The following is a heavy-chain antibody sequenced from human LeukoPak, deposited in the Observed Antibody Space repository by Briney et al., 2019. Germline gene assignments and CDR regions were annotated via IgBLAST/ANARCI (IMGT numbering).Heavy chain of an antibody. CDR2: IYHSGST. CDR3: ARESLTVTTMVFDY. Sequence: SGTLSLTCAVSGGSISSSNWWSWVRQPPGKGLEWIGEIYHSGSTNYNPSLKSRVTISVDTSKNQFSLKLSSVTAADTAVYYCARESLTVTTMVFDYWGQGTLVTVSS. V-gene: IGHV4-4*02. J-gene: IGHJ4*02. CDR1: GGSISSSNW. D-gene: IGHD4-11*01.